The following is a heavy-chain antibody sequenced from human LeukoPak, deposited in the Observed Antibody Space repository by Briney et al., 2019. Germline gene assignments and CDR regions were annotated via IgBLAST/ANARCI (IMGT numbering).Heavy chain of an antibody. CDR1: GFTFSSYA. J-gene: IGHJ4*02. Sequence: TGGSLRLSCAASGFTFSSYAMHWVRQAPGKGLEWVAVMSYDGSNKYYADSVKGRFTISRDNSKNTLYLQMNSLRAEDTAVYYCARVPAIAAAYFDYWGQGTLVTVSS. V-gene: IGHV3-30*04. CDR3: ARVPAIAAAYFDY. CDR2: MSYDGSNK. D-gene: IGHD6-13*01.